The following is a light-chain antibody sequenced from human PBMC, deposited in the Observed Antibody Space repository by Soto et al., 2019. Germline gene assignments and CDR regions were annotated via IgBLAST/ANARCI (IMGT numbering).Light chain of an antibody. Sequence: DIQMTQSPSSASASVGDRLTITCRASQGISTWIAWYQQKPGKAPKLLISDVSTLERGVPSRFSGSGSATEFTLTISGLQPDDFATYYCQQYKDYVYTFGQGTKVDIK. J-gene: IGKJ2*01. CDR3: QQYKDYVYT. V-gene: IGKV1-12*01. CDR2: DVS. CDR1: QGISTW.